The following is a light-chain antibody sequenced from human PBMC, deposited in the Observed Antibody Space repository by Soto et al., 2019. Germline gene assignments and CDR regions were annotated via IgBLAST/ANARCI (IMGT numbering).Light chain of an antibody. CDR3: QQSYSTPHT. J-gene: IGKJ4*01. CDR2: GAS. V-gene: IGKV1-39*01. Sequence: DIQMTQSPSSLSASVGDRVTITCRAGQTISNFLNWYQQKPGKAPKLLIYGASALQSGVSSKFSGSGSGTDFTLTITSLQPEDFATYYCQQSYSTPHTFGGGAKVEI. CDR1: QTISNF.